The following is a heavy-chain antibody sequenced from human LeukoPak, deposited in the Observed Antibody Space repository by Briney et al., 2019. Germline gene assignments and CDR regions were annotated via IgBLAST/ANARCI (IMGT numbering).Heavy chain of an antibody. CDR2: INPNNGGT. D-gene: IGHD6-6*01. Sequence: ASVKVSCKASGYTFTDDYLHWLRQAPGQGLEWMGWINPNNGGTNYAQKFQGRVTVTRDTSISTAHMELSSLRSDDTAVYYCARARPLAGWFDPWGQGTLVIVSS. CDR3: ARARPLAGWFDP. CDR1: GYTFTDDY. J-gene: IGHJ5*02. V-gene: IGHV1-2*02.